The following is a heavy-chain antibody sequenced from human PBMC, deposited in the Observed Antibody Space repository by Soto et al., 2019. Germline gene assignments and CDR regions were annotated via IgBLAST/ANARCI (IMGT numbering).Heavy chain of an antibody. CDR2: ISGSGGST. V-gene: IGHV3-23*01. CDR3: AKDLGYSGYGAKDV. CDR1: GFTLSISA. Sequence: PGGSLELACAASGFTLSISAMTGSRQTPGKGLEWVSAISGSGGSTSYADSVKGRFTISRDNSKNTLYLQMNSLRAEDTAVYFCAKDLGYSGYGAKDVWGQGTTVTVSS. D-gene: IGHD5-12*01. J-gene: IGHJ6*02.